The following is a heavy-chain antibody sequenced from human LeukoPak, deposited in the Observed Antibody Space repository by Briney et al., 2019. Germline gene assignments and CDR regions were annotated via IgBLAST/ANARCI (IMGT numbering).Heavy chain of an antibody. CDR3: AVGYCTNGVCYTIGY. V-gene: IGHV1-24*01. Sequence: ASVKVSCKVSGYTLTELSMHWVRQAPGKGLEWIGGFDPEDGETIYAQKFQGRVTMTEDTSTDTAYMELSSLRSEDTAVYYCAVGYCTNGVCYTIGYWGQGTLVTVSS. J-gene: IGHJ4*02. D-gene: IGHD2-8*01. CDR1: GYTLTELS. CDR2: FDPEDGET.